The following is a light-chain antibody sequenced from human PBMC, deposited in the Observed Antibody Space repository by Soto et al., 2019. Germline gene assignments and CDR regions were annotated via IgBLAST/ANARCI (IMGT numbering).Light chain of an antibody. CDR3: SSYTSSSLHV. J-gene: IGLJ1*01. V-gene: IGLV2-14*03. CDR1: SSDVGGYNY. Sequence: QSALTQPASVSGSPGQSITISCTGTSSDVGGYNYVSWYQQRPGKAPKLMIYDVSNRPSGVSNRFSGSKSGNTASLTISGLQAEDEADYYCSSYTSSSLHVFGTGTKATVL. CDR2: DVS.